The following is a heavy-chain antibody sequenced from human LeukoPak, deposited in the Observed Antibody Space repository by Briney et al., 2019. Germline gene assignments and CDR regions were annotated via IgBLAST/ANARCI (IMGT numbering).Heavy chain of an antibody. CDR2: IYYSGST. J-gene: IGHJ4*02. V-gene: IGHV4-59*01. CDR1: GGSISSYY. CDR3: AREYSSSYHFDY. D-gene: IGHD6-6*01. Sequence: PSETLSLTCTVSGGSISSYYWSWIRQPPGKGLEWIGYIYYSGSTNYNPSLKSRVTISVDTSKNQFSLKLSSVTAADTAVYYCAREYSSSYHFDYWGQGTLVTVSS.